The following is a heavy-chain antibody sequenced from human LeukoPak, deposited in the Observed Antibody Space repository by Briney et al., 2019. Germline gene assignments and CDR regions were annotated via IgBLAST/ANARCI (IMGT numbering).Heavy chain of an antibody. D-gene: IGHD3-10*01. CDR3: AKANSYGSGSSKAFDI. V-gene: IGHV3-23*01. CDR2: ISGSGGST. J-gene: IGHJ3*02. Sequence: PGGSLRLSCAASGFTFSSYAMSWVRQAPGKGLEWVSAISGSGGSTYYADSVKGRFTISRDNSKNTLYLQMNSLRAEDTAVYYCAKANSYGSGSSKAFDIWGQGTMVTVSS. CDR1: GFTFSSYA.